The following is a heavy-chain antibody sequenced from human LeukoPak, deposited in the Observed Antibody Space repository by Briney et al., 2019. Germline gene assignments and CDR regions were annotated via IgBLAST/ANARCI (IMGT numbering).Heavy chain of an antibody. D-gene: IGHD1-26*01. CDR1: GYTFTSYG. Sequence: EASVKVSCKASGYTFTSYGISWVRQAPGQGLEWMGWISAYNGNTNYAQKLQGRVTMTTDTSTSTAYMELRSLRSDDTAVYYCARAGRFIVGATQFDYWGQGTLVTVSS. CDR3: ARAGRFIVGATQFDY. V-gene: IGHV1-18*01. J-gene: IGHJ4*02. CDR2: ISAYNGNT.